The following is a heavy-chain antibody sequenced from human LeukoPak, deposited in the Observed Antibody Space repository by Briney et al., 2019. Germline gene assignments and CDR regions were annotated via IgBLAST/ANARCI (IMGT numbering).Heavy chain of an antibody. J-gene: IGHJ6*02. D-gene: IGHD3-16*01. V-gene: IGHV3-21*01. Sequence: GGSLRLSCAASGFTFSSYSMHWVRQAPGKGLEWLSSITSSSSYICYADSVKGRFTISRDNAKTSLYLQMNSLRAEDTAVYYCARDGGTGPFYYGMDVWGQGTTVTVSS. CDR2: ITSSSSYI. CDR3: ARDGGTGPFYYGMDV. CDR1: GFTFSSYS.